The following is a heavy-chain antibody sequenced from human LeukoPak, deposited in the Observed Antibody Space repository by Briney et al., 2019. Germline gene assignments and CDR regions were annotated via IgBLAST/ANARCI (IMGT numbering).Heavy chain of an antibody. CDR2: AYYRSKWYN. V-gene: IGHV6-1*01. D-gene: IGHD4-23*01. J-gene: IGHJ4*02. Sequence: SQTLSLTCDITGDSVSSNSATWTWIRQSPSRGLEWLGRAYYRSKWYNDYAISVKSRITINPDTSKNQFSLQLNSVTPDDTAVYYCARDLYGGNYFDYWGQGTLVTVSS. CDR3: ARDLYGGNYFDY. CDR1: GDSVSSNSAT.